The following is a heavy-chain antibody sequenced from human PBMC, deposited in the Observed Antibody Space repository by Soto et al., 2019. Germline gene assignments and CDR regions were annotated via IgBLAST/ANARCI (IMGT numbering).Heavy chain of an antibody. CDR3: ARDPGLPGRYWYFDL. J-gene: IGHJ2*01. D-gene: IGHD3-9*01. Sequence: VVLVQSGAEVKKPGDSVRVSCKSSGYKFTDYYIHWVRQAPGQGPEWMGWVNPKRGDAVYAQKFQGWVTMTRDTATTTAYLEVKRLSPDDTAVYFCARDPGLPGRYWYFDLWGRGTLVTVSS. CDR1: GYKFTDYY. V-gene: IGHV1-2*04. CDR2: VNPKRGDA.